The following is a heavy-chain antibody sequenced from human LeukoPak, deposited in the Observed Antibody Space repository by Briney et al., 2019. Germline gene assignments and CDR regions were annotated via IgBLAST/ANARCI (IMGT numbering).Heavy chain of an antibody. D-gene: IGHD3-22*01. Sequence: GESLKISCKGSGYNFTSYWIAWVRQIPGKGLEWMGIISPANSDTTYSPSFRGQVTISADKSINTAYLQWSSLRASDTATFYCARSYYDSSGYYYLVLDFDYWGQGTLVTVSS. CDR1: GYNFTSYW. J-gene: IGHJ4*02. CDR2: ISPANSDT. CDR3: ARSYYDSSGYYYLVLDFDY. V-gene: IGHV5-51*01.